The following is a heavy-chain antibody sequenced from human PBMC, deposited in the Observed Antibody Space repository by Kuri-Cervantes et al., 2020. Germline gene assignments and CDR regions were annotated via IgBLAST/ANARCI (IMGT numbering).Heavy chain of an antibody. V-gene: IGHV3-23*01. CDR2: ISGSGGST. D-gene: IGHD2-21*02. Sequence: SLSLTSASSRFTFSSYAMSWVRQAPGEGLEWVSGISGSGGSTYYADSVKGRFTISRDNSKNTLYLQMNTLRAEDTAVYYCARAGCGGDCYSVDLFDYWGQGTLVTVSS. CDR1: RFTFSSYA. CDR3: ARAGCGGDCYSVDLFDY. J-gene: IGHJ4*02.